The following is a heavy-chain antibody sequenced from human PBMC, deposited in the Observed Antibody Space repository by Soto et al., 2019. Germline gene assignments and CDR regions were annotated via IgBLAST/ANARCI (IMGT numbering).Heavy chain of an antibody. V-gene: IGHV3-33*01. CDR1: GFALSSFD. J-gene: IGHJ4*02. D-gene: IGHD3-10*01. Sequence: QVQLAESGGGVVQSGRSLRLSCAASGFALSSFDMHWVRQAPGKGLEWVAVIWYDGSNEYYADSVKGRFTISRDNSKNTLYLQMNSLRVEDMAVYYCARDALVRGVHPPDYWGQGTLVTVSS. CDR2: IWYDGSNE. CDR3: ARDALVRGVHPPDY.